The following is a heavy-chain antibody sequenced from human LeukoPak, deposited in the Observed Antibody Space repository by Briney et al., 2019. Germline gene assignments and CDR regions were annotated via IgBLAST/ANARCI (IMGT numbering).Heavy chain of an antibody. V-gene: IGHV3-21*01. CDR2: ISSSSSYI. J-gene: IGHJ6*02. D-gene: IGHD4-17*01. Sequence: PGGSLRLSCAASGFTFSSYSMNWVRQAPGKGLEWVSSISSSSSYIYYADSVKGRFTISRDNAKNSLYLQMNSLRAEDTAVYYCARQSTVTTSTYYYYYGMDVWGQGTTVTVSS. CDR3: ARQSTVTTSTYYYYYGMDV. CDR1: GFTFSSYS.